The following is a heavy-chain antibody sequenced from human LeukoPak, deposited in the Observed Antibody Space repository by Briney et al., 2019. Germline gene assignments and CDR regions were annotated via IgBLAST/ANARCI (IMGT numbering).Heavy chain of an antibody. J-gene: IGHJ6*02. V-gene: IGHV3-23*01. CDR2: ISGSGGST. CDR3: ARDLDYYGSGSYYNPSYYYYGMDV. CDR1: GFTFSSYA. D-gene: IGHD3-10*01. Sequence: PGGSLRLSCAASGFTFSSYAMSWVRQAPGKGLEWVSAISGSGGSTYYADSVKGRFTISRDNSKNTLYLQMNSLRAEDTAVYYCARDLDYYGSGSYYNPSYYYYGMDVWGQGTTVTVSS.